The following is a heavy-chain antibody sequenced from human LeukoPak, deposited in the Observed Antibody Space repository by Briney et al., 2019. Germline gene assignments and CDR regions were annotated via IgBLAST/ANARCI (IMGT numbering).Heavy chain of an antibody. CDR3: AKDGGYCSGGSCGISFDY. D-gene: IGHD2-15*01. J-gene: IGHJ4*02. V-gene: IGHV3-33*06. CDR1: GFTFSSYG. CDR2: IWYDESKK. Sequence: GGSLRLSCAASGFTFSSYGMHWVRQAPGKGLEWVAVIWYDESKKYYADSVKGRFTISRDNSKNTLFLQMNSLRAEDTAVYYCAKDGGYCSGGSCGISFDYWGQGTLVTVSS.